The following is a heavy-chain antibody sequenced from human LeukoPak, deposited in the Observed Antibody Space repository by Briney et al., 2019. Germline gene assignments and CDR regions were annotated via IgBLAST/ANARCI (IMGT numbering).Heavy chain of an antibody. J-gene: IGHJ4*02. CDR1: GFTFSSYA. CDR3: AKDLEYYDILTGLD. CDR2: ISYDGSNK. V-gene: IGHV3-30*04. D-gene: IGHD3-9*01. Sequence: GGSLRLSCAASGFTFSSYAMHWVRQAPGKGLEWVAVISYDGSNKYYADSVKGRFTISRDNSKNTLYLQMNSLRAEDTAVYYCAKDLEYYDILTGLDWGQGTLVTVSS.